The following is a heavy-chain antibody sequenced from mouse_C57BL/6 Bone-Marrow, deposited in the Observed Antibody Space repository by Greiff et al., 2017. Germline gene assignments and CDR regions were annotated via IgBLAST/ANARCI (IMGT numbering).Heavy chain of an antibody. CDR1: GFSLSTFGMG. CDR2: LSWDDDK. D-gene: IGHD3-2*02. CDR3: ARSRDSSGLAWFAY. J-gene: IGHJ3*01. Sequence: QVTLKVCGPGILQPSQTLSLTCSFSGFSLSTFGMGVGWIRQPPGKGLEWLAHLSWDDDKYYNPALKSRLSIFTDTSKNPVFLQIANVDTADTATYYCARSRDSSGLAWFAYWGQGTLVTVSA. V-gene: IGHV8-8*01.